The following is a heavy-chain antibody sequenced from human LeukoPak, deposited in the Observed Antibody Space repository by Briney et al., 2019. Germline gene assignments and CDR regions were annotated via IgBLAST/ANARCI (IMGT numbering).Heavy chain of an antibody. D-gene: IGHD2-15*01. J-gene: IGHJ2*01. V-gene: IGHV1-46*01. CDR3: ARGVGYCSGGSCYNYWYFDL. Sequence: ASVKVSCKASGYTFTGYYIHWLRQAPGQGLEWMGIINPSGGSTSYAQKFQGRVTMTRDTSTSTVYMELSSLRSEDTAVYYCARGVGYCSGGSCYNYWYFDLWGRGTLVTVSS. CDR1: GYTFTGYY. CDR2: INPSGGST.